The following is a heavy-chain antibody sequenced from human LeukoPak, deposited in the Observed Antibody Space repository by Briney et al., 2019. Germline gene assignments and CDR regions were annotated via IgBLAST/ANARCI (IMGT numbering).Heavy chain of an antibody. CDR2: ISSSSSYI. Sequence: PGGSLRLSCAASGLTFSSYSMTWVRQAPGKGLEWVSSISSSSSYIYYADSVKGRFTISRDNAKNSLYLQMNSRRAEDTAVYYCARDLAAGFDYWGQGTLVTVSS. V-gene: IGHV3-21*01. CDR3: ARDLAAGFDY. D-gene: IGHD6-19*01. J-gene: IGHJ4*02. CDR1: GLTFSSYS.